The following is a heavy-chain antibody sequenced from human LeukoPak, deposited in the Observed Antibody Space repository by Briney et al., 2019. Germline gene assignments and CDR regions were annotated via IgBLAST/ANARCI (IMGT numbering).Heavy chain of an antibody. CDR3: ARAHYYYDSSGYSEFDAFDI. J-gene: IGHJ3*02. D-gene: IGHD3-22*01. CDR1: GYTFTGYY. Sequence: ASVKVSCKASGYTFTGYYMHWVRQAPGQGLEWMGWINSNSGGTNYAQKFQGRVTMTRDTSISTAYIELSRLRSDDTAVYYCARAHYYYDSSGYSEFDAFDIWGQGTMVTVSS. V-gene: IGHV1-2*02. CDR2: INSNSGGT.